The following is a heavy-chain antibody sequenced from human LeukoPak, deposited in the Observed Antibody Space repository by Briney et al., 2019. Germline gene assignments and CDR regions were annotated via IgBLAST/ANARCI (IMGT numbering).Heavy chain of an antibody. CDR1: GFTFSNFW. CDR2: IKQDETEK. Sequence: PGGSLRLSCTASGFTFSNFWMGWVRQAPGKGLEWVANIKQDETEKFYLGSVKGRFTISRDNAKNTLYLQMNSLRAEDTAVYYCTRDWRNLGYDYWGQGTLVTVSS. CDR3: TRDWRNLGYDY. V-gene: IGHV3-7*01. D-gene: IGHD5-12*01. J-gene: IGHJ4*02.